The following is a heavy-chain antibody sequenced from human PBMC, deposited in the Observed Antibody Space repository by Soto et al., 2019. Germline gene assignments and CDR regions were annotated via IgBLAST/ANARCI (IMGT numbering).Heavy chain of an antibody. CDR2: IYHSGST. Sequence: QLQLQESGSGLVKPSQTLSLTCAVSGGSINTATHSWSWIRQPPGKGLEWIGYIYHSGSTYYNPTRKSRATRSRDTPNTQFSLRLSSVTAADTAVYYCARGGGVTTPGDDYWGQGILVTVSS. J-gene: IGHJ4*02. CDR1: GGSINTATHS. V-gene: IGHV4-30-2*01. CDR3: ARGGGVTTPGDDY. D-gene: IGHD4-4*01.